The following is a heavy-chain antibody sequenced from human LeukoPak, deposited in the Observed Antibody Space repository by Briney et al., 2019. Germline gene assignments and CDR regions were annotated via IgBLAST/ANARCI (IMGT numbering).Heavy chain of an antibody. Sequence: GGSLRLSCAASGFTFSSYSMNWVRQAPGKGLEWVSSISSSSSYIYYADSVKGRFTISRDNAKNSLYLQMNSLRAEDTAVYYCARDPGYCSGGSCYGHWGQGTLVTVSS. CDR1: GFTFSSYS. D-gene: IGHD2-15*01. CDR2: ISSSSSYI. V-gene: IGHV3-21*01. CDR3: ARDPGYCSGGSCYGH. J-gene: IGHJ4*02.